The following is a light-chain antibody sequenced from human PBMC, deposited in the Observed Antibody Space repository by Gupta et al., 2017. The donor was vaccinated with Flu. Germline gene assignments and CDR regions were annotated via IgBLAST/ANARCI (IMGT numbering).Light chain of an antibody. CDR1: QSLLHSNGYNY. J-gene: IGKJ2*01. V-gene: IGKV2-28*01. Sequence: DIVMTQSQLSLPVTPGEPASISCRPSQSLLHSNGYNYLDWYLQKPGQSPQLLIYLGSNRASGVPDRFSGSGSGTDFTLKISRVEAEDVGVYYCMQALQTPPTFGQGTKLEIK. CDR2: LGS. CDR3: MQALQTPPT.